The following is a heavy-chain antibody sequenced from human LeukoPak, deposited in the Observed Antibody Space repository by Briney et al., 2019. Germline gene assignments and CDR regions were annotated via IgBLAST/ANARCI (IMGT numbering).Heavy chain of an antibody. CDR2: MYSSGST. J-gene: IGHJ3*02. V-gene: IGHV4-59*01. D-gene: IGHD6-19*01. CDR3: ARAVPAQYSSGWYDAFDI. Sequence: PSETLSLTCNVSGGSISSYYWTWIRQPPGKGLEWVGYMYSSGSTDYNPSLKSRVTISVDTSKNQFSLKLSSVTAADTAVYYCARAVPAQYSSGWYDAFDIWGQGTMVTVSS. CDR1: GGSISSYY.